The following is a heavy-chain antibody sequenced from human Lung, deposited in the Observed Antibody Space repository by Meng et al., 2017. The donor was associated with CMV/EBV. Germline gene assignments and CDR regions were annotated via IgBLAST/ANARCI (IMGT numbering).Heavy chain of an antibody. V-gene: IGHV7-4-1*02. CDR1: GYTFSTYT. CDR3: ARGGNFDP. Sequence: LGQSRPELKMPGASVNVSCNASGYTFSTYTINWVRQAHGRGLEWMGWISTNTGTPTYTQGFTGRFVFSLDTSVSTAYLQISSLKAEDTAVYYCARGGNFDPWGQGTLVTVSS. CDR2: ISTNTGTP. J-gene: IGHJ5*02. D-gene: IGHD2/OR15-2a*01.